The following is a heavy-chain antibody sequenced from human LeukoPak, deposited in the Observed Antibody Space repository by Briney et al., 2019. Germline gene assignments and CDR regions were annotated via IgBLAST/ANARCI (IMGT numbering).Heavy chain of an antibody. CDR3: AKDSGMGDFDY. D-gene: IGHD3-16*01. Sequence: GGSLRLSCAASGFTFSSYSMNWVRQAPGKGLEWVAVISYDGSNKYYADSVKGRFTISRDNSKNTLYLQMNSLRAEDTAVYYCAKDSGMGDFDYWGQGTLVTVSS. CDR1: GFTFSSYS. V-gene: IGHV3-30*18. J-gene: IGHJ4*02. CDR2: ISYDGSNK.